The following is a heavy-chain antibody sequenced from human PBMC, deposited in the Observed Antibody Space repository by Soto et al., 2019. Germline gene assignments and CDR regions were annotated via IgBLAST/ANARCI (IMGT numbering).Heavy chain of an antibody. D-gene: IGHD2-21*01. CDR1: GFTFSSYG. CDR3: ARGLHSLFDY. Sequence: QVQLVESGGGVVQPGGSLRLSCAASGFTFSSYGMHWVRQAPGKGLEWVAVIWYDGNNKYYADSVKGRFTISRDNSNNTLYVQMTSLRAEDTAVYYCARGLHSLFDYLGQGTLVTVSS. J-gene: IGHJ4*02. V-gene: IGHV3-33*01. CDR2: IWYDGNNK.